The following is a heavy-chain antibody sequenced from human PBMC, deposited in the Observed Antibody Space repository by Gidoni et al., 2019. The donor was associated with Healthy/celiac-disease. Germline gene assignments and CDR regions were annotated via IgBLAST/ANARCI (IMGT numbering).Heavy chain of an antibody. CDR2: ISSSSSYI. J-gene: IGHJ4*02. Sequence: EMQLVESGGGLVKPAGSLRLSCAASAFTFSSYSMNWVRQAPGKGLEWVSSISSSSSYIYYADSVKGRFTISRDNAKNSLYLQMNSLRAEDTAVYYCARAGAAAGVFDYWGQGTLVTVSS. CDR1: AFTFSSYS. V-gene: IGHV3-21*01. D-gene: IGHD6-13*01. CDR3: ARAGAAAGVFDY.